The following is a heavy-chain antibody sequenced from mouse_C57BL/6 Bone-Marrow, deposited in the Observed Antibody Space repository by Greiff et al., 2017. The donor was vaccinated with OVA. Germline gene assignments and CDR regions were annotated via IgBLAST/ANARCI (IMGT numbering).Heavy chain of an antibody. CDR3: ARLTTVVATRDYFDY. D-gene: IGHD1-1*01. Sequence: QVQLQQPGAELVKPGASVKVSCKASGYTFTSYWMHWVKQRPGQGLEWIGEILPGSGSTNYNEKFKGKATFTADTSSNTAYMQLSSLTTEDSAIYYCARLTTVVATRDYFDYWGQGTTLTVSS. CDR1: GYTFTSYW. V-gene: IGHV1-9*01. J-gene: IGHJ2*01. CDR2: ILPGSGST.